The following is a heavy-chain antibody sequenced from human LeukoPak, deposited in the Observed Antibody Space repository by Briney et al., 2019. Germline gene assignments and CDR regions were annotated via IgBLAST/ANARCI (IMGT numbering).Heavy chain of an antibody. CDR3: AGGYCSGGSCYSGNYYYYMDV. CDR1: GGTFSSCA. V-gene: IGHV1-69*01. CDR2: IIPIFGTA. J-gene: IGHJ6*03. D-gene: IGHD2-15*01. Sequence: SVKVSCKASGGTFSSCAISWVRQAPGQGLEWMGGIIPIFGTANYAQKFQGRVTITADESTSTAYMELSSLRSEDTAVYYCAGGYCSGGSCYSGNYYYYMDVWGKGTTVTVSS.